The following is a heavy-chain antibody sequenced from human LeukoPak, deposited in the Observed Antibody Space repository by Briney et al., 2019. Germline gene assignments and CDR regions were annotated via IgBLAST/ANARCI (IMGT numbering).Heavy chain of an antibody. CDR3: ARESIVATSNLDY. V-gene: IGHV1-2*02. Sequence: VASVKVSCKASGYTFTGYYMHGVRQAPGQGLEWMGWINPNSGGTNYAQTFQGRVTMTRDTSISTAYMELSRLRSDDTAVYYCARESIVATSNLDYWGQGTLVTVSS. J-gene: IGHJ4*02. D-gene: IGHD5-12*01. CDR1: GYTFTGYY. CDR2: INPNSGGT.